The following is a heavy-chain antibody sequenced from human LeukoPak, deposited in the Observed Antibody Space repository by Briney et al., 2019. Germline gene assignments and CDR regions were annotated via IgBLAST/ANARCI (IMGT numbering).Heavy chain of an antibody. CDR1: GFSFSSYW. D-gene: IGHD3-22*01. J-gene: IGHJ4*02. CDR3: ASSHDSSGND. Sequence: LSGGSLRLSCVASGFSFSSYWMAWVRQAPGKGLEWVANIKNDGSHKYYVDSVKGRFTISRDNAKNSVYLEMNNLRADDTAVYFCASSHDSSGNDWGQGIMVTVSS. CDR2: IKNDGSHK. V-gene: IGHV3-7*01.